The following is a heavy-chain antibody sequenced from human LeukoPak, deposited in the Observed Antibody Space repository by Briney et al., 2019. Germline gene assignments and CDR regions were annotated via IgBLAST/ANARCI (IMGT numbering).Heavy chain of an antibody. J-gene: IGHJ4*02. CDR2: MYYSRST. CDR1: GGSISSDY. Sequence: PSETLSLTCSVSGGSISSDYWSWIRQPPGKGLEWIGYMYYSRSTNSNPSLKSRVSISLDTSKNQFSLKLSSVTAADTAVYYCARQITSHGTWGWDVIDSWGQGTLVTVSS. D-gene: IGHD3-16*01. CDR3: ARQITSHGTWGWDVIDS. V-gene: IGHV4-59*08.